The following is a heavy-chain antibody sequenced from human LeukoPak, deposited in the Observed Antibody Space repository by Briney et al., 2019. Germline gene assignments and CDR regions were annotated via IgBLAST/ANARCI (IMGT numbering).Heavy chain of an antibody. Sequence: GGSLRLSCAASGFTFSSYAMSRVRQAPGKGLEWVSAISGSGGSTYYADSVKGRFTISRDNSKNTLYLQMNSLRAEDTAVYYCAKDPVDTATEDNYFDYWGQGTLVTVSS. D-gene: IGHD5-18*01. CDR1: GFTFSSYA. V-gene: IGHV3-23*01. CDR2: ISGSGGST. CDR3: AKDPVDTATEDNYFDY. J-gene: IGHJ4*02.